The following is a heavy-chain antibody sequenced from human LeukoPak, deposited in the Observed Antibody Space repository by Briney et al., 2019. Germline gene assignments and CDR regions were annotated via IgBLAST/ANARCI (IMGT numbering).Heavy chain of an antibody. V-gene: IGHV1-18*01. D-gene: IGHD2-2*01. CDR3: ARGGYCSSTSCYPTHGSNY. Sequence: ASVKVSCKASGYTFTSYGISWVRQAPGQGLEWMGWISAYNGNTNYAQKLQGRVTMTTDTSTSTAYMELRSLRSGDTAVYYCARGGYCSSTSCYPTHGSNYWGQGTLVTVSS. CDR2: ISAYNGNT. CDR1: GYTFTSYG. J-gene: IGHJ4*02.